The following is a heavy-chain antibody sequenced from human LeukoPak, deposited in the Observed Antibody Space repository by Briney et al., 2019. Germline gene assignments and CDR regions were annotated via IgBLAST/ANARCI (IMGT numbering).Heavy chain of an antibody. CDR2: IKSDGSER. J-gene: IGHJ3*02. CDR3: AREGLTHDAFDI. CDR1: GFTFSGYW. V-gene: IGHV3-7*01. D-gene: IGHD4/OR15-4a*01. Sequence: GGSLRLSCAASGFTFSGYWMSWVRQAPGKGLEWVALIKSDGSERYYVDSVKGRFTISRDNAKNSLYLPMNSLRAEDTAVYYCAREGLTHDAFDIWGQGTMVTVSS.